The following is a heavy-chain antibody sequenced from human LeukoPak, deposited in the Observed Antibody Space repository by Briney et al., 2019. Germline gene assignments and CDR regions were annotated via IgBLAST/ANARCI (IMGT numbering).Heavy chain of an antibody. CDR3: ARGASTGTTYFDY. Sequence: PGGSLRLSCAASGFTFSSYAMHWVRQAPGKGLEWVAVISYDGSNKYYADSVKGRFTISRDNSKNTLYLQMNSLRAEDTAVYYCARGASTGTTYFDYWGQGTLDTVSS. V-gene: IGHV3-30-3*01. CDR1: GFTFSSYA. D-gene: IGHD1-1*01. J-gene: IGHJ4*02. CDR2: ISYDGSNK.